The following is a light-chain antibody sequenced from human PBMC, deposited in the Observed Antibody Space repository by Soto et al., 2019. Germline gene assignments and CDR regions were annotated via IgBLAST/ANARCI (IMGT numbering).Light chain of an antibody. Sequence: QSALTQPASVSGSPRQSITISCTGTSSDVGSYDLVSWYQQHPGKTPKLIIYDVSKRPSGVSSRFSGSKSGNTASLTISGLQAEDEADYYCCSYAGGTTYVFGTGTKVTVL. V-gene: IGLV2-23*02. J-gene: IGLJ1*01. CDR3: CSYAGGTTYV. CDR1: SSDVGSYDL. CDR2: DVS.